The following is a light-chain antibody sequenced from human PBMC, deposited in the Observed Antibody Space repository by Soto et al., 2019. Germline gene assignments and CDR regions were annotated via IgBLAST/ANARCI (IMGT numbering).Light chain of an antibody. CDR1: SSNIGSNY. J-gene: IGLJ2*01. Sequence: QLVLTQPPSASGTPGQRVTISCSGSSSNIGSNYVYWYQQLPGTVPQLLIYRNSERPSGVPDRFSGSKSGTSASLAISGLRSEVEADYYCAAWDDSLSGVVFGGGTQLTVL. CDR3: AAWDDSLSGVV. CDR2: RNS. V-gene: IGLV1-47*01.